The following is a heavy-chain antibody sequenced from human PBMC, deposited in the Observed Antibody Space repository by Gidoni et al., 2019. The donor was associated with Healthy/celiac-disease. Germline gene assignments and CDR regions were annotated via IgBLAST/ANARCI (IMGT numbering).Heavy chain of an antibody. CDR3: AMGGYCSGGSCYTDAFDI. D-gene: IGHD2-15*01. V-gene: IGHV4-34*01. CDR2: INHSGST. Sequence: QVQLQQWGAGLLKPSETLSLTCAVYGGSFSGYYWSWIRQPPGKGLEWIGEINHSGSTNYNPSLKSRVTISVDTSKNQFSLKLSSVTAADTAVYYCAMGGYCSGGSCYTDAFDIWGQGTMVTVSS. J-gene: IGHJ3*02. CDR1: GGSFSGYY.